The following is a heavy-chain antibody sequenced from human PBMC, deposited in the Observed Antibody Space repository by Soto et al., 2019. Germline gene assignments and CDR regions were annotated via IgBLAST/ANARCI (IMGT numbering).Heavy chain of an antibody. CDR3: ATGLVVRNYYYYGMDV. V-gene: IGHV4-61*01. Sequence: SETLSLTCTVSVCSVSSGSYYWSWIRQPPGKGLEWIGYIYYSGSTNYNPSLKSRVTISVDTSKNQFSLKLSSVTAADTAVYYCATGLVVRNYYYYGMDVWGQGTTVNVSS. D-gene: IGHD3-22*01. J-gene: IGHJ6*02. CDR2: IYYSGST. CDR1: VCSVSSGSYY.